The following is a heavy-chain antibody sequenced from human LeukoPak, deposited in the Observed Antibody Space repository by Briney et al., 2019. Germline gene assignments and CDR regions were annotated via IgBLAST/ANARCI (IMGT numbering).Heavy chain of an antibody. CDR2: ISGSGGST. CDR3: AKQTYFWSGFDY. Sequence: RGSLRLSCAASGFSFSSYAMSWVRQAPGKGLEWVSAISGSGGSTYYADSVKGRFTISRDNSKNTLYLQMNSLRAEDTAVYYCAKQTYFWSGFDYWGQGTLVTVSS. D-gene: IGHD3-3*01. CDR1: GFSFSSYA. J-gene: IGHJ4*02. V-gene: IGHV3-23*01.